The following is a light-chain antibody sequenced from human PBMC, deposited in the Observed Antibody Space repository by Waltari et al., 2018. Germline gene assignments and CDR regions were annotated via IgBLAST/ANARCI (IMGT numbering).Light chain of an antibody. Sequence: ETVMTQSPATLSLSPGERATLSCRASQGVTNYLAWYQQRPGQAPRLLIYHASSRVTGLPDRFSGSGSGTEFTLTISSLQSEDSAVYYCQQYNNWPLTFGQGTRLEIK. CDR3: QQYNNWPLT. J-gene: IGKJ5*01. V-gene: IGKV3-15*01. CDR1: QGVTNY. CDR2: HAS.